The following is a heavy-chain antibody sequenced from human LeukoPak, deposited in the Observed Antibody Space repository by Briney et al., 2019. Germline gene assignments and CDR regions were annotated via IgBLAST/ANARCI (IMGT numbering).Heavy chain of an antibody. Sequence: SETLSLTCAAYGGSFSGYYWSWIRQPAGKGLEWIGRIDTSGSINYNPSLKSRVTMSVDRSKNQFSLKLSSVTAADTAVYYCARVGSLSRGRNWFDPWGQGTLVTVSS. CDR3: ARVGSLSRGRNWFDP. V-gene: IGHV4-59*10. D-gene: IGHD1-26*01. CDR2: IDTSGSI. J-gene: IGHJ5*02. CDR1: GGSFSGYY.